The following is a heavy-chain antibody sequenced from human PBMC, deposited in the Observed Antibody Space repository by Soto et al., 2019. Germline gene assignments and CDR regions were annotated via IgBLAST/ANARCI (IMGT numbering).Heavy chain of an antibody. V-gene: IGHV3-30-3*01. J-gene: IGHJ4*02. Sequence: QVQLVESGGGVVQPGGSLRLSCVASGFIFSKYVIYWVRQAPGKGPDWVAVISNDGSNRDYADSVKGRFTISRDNSKNTLYLQMNSLKPEDTAMYFCARGDIVVNGPFDYWGQGTLVTVSS. CDR2: ISNDGSNR. CDR1: GFIFSKYV. CDR3: ARGDIVVNGPFDY. D-gene: IGHD5-12*01.